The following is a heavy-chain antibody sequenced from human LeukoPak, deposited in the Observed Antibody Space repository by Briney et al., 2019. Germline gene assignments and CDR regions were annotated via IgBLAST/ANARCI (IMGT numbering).Heavy chain of an antibody. D-gene: IGHD3-3*01. CDR1: GFTFSSYA. J-gene: IGHJ6*02. Sequence: GGSLRLSCAASGFTFSSYAMHWVRQAPGKGLEWVAVISYDGSNKYYADSVKGRFTISRDNPKNTLYLQMNSLRAEDTAVYYCARVSVFDGMDVWGQGTTVTVSS. CDR3: ARVSVFDGMDV. CDR2: ISYDGSNK. V-gene: IGHV3-30-3*01.